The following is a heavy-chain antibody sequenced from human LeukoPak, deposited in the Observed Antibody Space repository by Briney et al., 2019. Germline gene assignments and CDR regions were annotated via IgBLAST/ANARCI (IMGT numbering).Heavy chain of an antibody. J-gene: IGHJ4*02. CDR3: ARVRGDYYLDY. Sequence: GGSLRLSCAASGFTFSSYAMSWVRKAPGKGLEWVANIKQAGSENSYVVSVKGRFTISRDNAKNSLYLQINSLRAEDTAVYYCARVRGDYYLDYWGQGTLVTVSS. V-gene: IGHV3-7*01. CDR2: IKQAGSEN. CDR1: GFTFSSYA. D-gene: IGHD3-16*01.